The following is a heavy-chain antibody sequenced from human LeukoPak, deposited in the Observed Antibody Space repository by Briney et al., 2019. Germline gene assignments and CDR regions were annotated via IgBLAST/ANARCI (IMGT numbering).Heavy chain of an antibody. CDR1: GFTFSSYG. D-gene: IGHD3-10*01. CDR2: ISYDGSNK. V-gene: IGHV3-30*03. Sequence: GGSLRLSCAASGFTFSSYGMHWVRQAPGKGLEWVAVISYDGSNKYYADSVKGRFTISRDNAKNSLYLQTNSLRAEDTAMYYCASYYYGSGTSLGYWGQGILVTVSS. J-gene: IGHJ4*02. CDR3: ASYYYGSGTSLGY.